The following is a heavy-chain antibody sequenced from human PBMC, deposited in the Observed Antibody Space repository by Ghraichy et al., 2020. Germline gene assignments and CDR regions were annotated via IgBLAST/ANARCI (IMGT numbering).Heavy chain of an antibody. CDR3: ARDNGYRGYGDDH. Sequence: GSLRLSCSASGFSFSSFNMHWVRQAPGKGLEWITFILYDATNKDYADSVKGRFTVSRDNSKNMLYLQMDSLRPEDTAVYYCARDNGYRGYGDDHWGQGTLVTVSS. J-gene: IGHJ4*02. CDR2: ILYDATNK. V-gene: IGHV3-30-3*01. D-gene: IGHD5-12*01. CDR1: GFSFSSFN.